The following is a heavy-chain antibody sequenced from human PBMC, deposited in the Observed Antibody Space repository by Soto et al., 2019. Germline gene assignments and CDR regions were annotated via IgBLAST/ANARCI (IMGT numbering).Heavy chain of an antibody. CDR3: ARTDDQLLWFDY. CDR2: TYYRSKWYS. J-gene: IGHJ4*02. V-gene: IGHV6-1*01. Sequence: SQTLSLTCAISGDSVSSNSAAWNWIRQSPSRGLEWLGRTYYRSKWYSVYAVSVKSRATIKPDTSKNQFSLKLSSVTAADTAVYYCARTDDQLLWFDYWGQGTLVTVSS. D-gene: IGHD2-2*01. CDR1: GDSVSSNSAA.